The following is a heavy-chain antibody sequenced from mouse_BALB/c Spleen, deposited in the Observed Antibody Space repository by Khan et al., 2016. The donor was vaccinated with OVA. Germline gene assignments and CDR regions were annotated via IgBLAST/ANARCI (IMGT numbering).Heavy chain of an antibody. Sequence: EVQLQESGPGLVKPYQSLSLTCTVTGYSITSDYAWNWIRQFPGNKLEWMGYISYSGRTSYNPSLKSRISITRATSKNQFFLQLNSVTTEGTATYYCARSVTITTVVATDFDYWGQGTTLTVSS. V-gene: IGHV3-2*02. CDR3: ARSVTITTVVATDFDY. J-gene: IGHJ2*01. CDR2: ISYSGRT. CDR1: GYSITSDYA. D-gene: IGHD1-1*01.